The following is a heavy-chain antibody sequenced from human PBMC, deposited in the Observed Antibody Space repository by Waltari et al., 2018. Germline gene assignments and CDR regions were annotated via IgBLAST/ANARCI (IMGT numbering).Heavy chain of an antibody. Sequence: EVQLVQSGAEVKKPGESLKISCKGSGYRFTTYWIGWVRLMPGKGLELMGIIDPRDSHSRSSPSFQGQVTISADKSINTAYLQWSSLKASDTAMYYCARVLEGGGAFDIWGQGTMVIVSS. J-gene: IGHJ3*02. CDR1: GYRFTTYW. V-gene: IGHV5-51*01. CDR2: IDPRDSHS. D-gene: IGHD2-15*01. CDR3: ARVLEGGGAFDI.